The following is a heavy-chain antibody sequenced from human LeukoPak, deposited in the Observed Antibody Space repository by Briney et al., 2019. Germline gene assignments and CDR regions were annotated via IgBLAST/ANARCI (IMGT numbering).Heavy chain of an antibody. Sequence: SETLPLTCTVSGGSISGYYWNWIRQPPGKGLEWIGSIYYSGSTNYNPSLESRVTISVDTSKNQFSLQVNSVTAADTPVYYCARDISGGSHVFDIWGQGTMVTVSP. CDR3: ARDISGGSHVFDI. V-gene: IGHV4-59*08. CDR1: GGSISGYY. J-gene: IGHJ3*02. CDR2: IYYSGST. D-gene: IGHD3-3*02.